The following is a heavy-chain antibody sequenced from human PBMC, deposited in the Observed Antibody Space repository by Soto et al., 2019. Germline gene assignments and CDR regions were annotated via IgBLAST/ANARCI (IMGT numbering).Heavy chain of an antibody. CDR2: ISSSSSYI. D-gene: IGHD2-2*01. CDR3: ARDSGYCSSTSCFAFDI. CDR1: GFTFSSYS. V-gene: IGHV3-21*01. J-gene: IGHJ3*02. Sequence: GGSLRLSCVASGFTFSSYSMNWVRQAPGKGLEWVSSISSSSSYIYYADSVKGRFTISRDNAKNSLYLQMNSLRAEDTAVYYCARDSGYCSSTSCFAFDIWGQGTMVTVSS.